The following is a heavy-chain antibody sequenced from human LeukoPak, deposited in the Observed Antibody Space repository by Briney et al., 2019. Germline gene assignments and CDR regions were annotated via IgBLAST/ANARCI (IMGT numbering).Heavy chain of an antibody. J-gene: IGHJ6*02. CDR3: AKLLAPYYYGMDV. CDR1: GFTSTDYY. V-gene: IGHV3-23*01. D-gene: IGHD2-15*01. CDR2: ISGSGGRT. Sequence: GGSLRLSCAASGFTSTDYYMSWIRQAPGKGLEWVSTISGSGGRTYYADSVKGRFTISRDDSKNTLYLQMNSLRAEDTAVYYCAKLLAPYYYGMDVWGQGTTVTVSS.